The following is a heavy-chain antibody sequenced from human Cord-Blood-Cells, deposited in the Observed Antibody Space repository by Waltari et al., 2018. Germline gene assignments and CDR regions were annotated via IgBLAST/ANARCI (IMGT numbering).Heavy chain of an antibody. Sequence: QLQLQESGPGLVKPSETPSLTCTVSVGSISSSSYYWGWIRQPPGKGLEWIGSIYYSGSTYYNPSLKSRVTISVDTSKNQFSLKLSSVTAADTAVYYCARFIAAAGDYYFDYWGQGTLVTVSS. V-gene: IGHV4-39*01. D-gene: IGHD6-13*01. CDR2: IYYSGST. CDR3: ARFIAAAGDYYFDY. J-gene: IGHJ4*02. CDR1: VGSISSSSYY.